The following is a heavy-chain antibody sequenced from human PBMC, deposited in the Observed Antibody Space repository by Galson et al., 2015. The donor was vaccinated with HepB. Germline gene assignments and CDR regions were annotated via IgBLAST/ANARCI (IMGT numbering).Heavy chain of an antibody. Sequence: SVKVSGKASGYTFTSYAMNWVRQAPVQGLEWMGWINTNTGNPTYAQGFTGRFVFSLDTSVSTAYLQSRSLKAEDTAVYYCERAAMVRGGTDRIDYWGQGTLVTVSS. V-gene: IGHV7-4-1*01. J-gene: IGHJ4*02. CDR1: GYTFTSYA. D-gene: IGHD3-10*01. CDR2: INTNTGNP. CDR3: ERAAMVRGGTDRIDY.